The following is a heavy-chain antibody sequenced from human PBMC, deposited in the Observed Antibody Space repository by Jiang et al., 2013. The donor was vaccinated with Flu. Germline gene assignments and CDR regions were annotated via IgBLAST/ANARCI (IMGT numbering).Heavy chain of an antibody. J-gene: IGHJ3*02. CDR3: AVDILTGYHQLVNAFDI. V-gene: IGHV1-58*01. CDR1: GFTFTSSA. Sequence: QLVESGPEVKKPGTSVKVSCKASGFTFTSSAVQWVRQARGQRLEWIGWIVVGSGNTNYAQKFQERVTITRDMSTSTAYMELSSLRSEDTAVYYCAVDILTGYHQLVNAFDIWGQGTMVTISS. D-gene: IGHD3-9*01. CDR2: IVVGSGNT.